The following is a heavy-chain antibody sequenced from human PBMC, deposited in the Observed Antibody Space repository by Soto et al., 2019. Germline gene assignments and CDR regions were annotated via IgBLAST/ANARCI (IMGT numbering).Heavy chain of an antibody. CDR1: GFTFSSYG. V-gene: IGHV3-33*01. Sequence: GGSLRLSCAASGFTFSSYGMHWVRQAPGKGLEWVAVIWYDGSNKYYADSVKGRFTISRDNSKNTLYLQMNSLRAEDTDVYYCARPILTCYYEERGSYCDYWGQGTLVTGSS. D-gene: IGHD3-9*01. CDR2: IWYDGSNK. CDR3: ARPILTCYYEERGSYCDY. J-gene: IGHJ4*02.